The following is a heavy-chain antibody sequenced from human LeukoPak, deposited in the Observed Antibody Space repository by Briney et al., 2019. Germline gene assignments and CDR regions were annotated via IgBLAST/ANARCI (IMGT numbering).Heavy chain of an antibody. V-gene: IGHV4-34*01. CDR3: ARVRGRRCNGGSCYSDWFDP. Sequence: PSETLSLTCAVYGGAFSGYYWSWIRQSPGKGLEWIGEINHSGSTNYNPSLKSRVTISVDTSKNQFSLKLSSVTAADTAVYYCARVRGRRCNGGSCYSDWFDPWGQGTLVTVSS. CDR1: GGAFSGYY. CDR2: INHSGST. J-gene: IGHJ5*02. D-gene: IGHD2-15*01.